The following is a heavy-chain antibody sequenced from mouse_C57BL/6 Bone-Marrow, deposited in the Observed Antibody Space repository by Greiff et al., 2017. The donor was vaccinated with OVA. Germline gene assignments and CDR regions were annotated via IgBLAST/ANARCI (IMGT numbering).Heavy chain of an antibody. Sequence: VKLVESGPELVKPGASVKISCTASGYAFSSSWMNWVKQRPGKGLEWIGRIYPGDGDTNYNGKFKGKATLTADKSSSTAYMQLSSLTSEDSAVYFCAREDDYDWYFDVWGTGTTVTVSS. V-gene: IGHV1-82*01. CDR1: GYAFSSSW. CDR3: AREDDYDWYFDV. J-gene: IGHJ1*03. D-gene: IGHD2-4*01. CDR2: IYPGDGDT.